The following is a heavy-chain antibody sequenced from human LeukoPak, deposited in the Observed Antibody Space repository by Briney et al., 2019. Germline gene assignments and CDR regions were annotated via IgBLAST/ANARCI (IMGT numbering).Heavy chain of an antibody. V-gene: IGHV1-2*02. CDR2: INPNSGVT. Sequence: PGASAKVSCKASGYIFTGYYMHWVRQAPGQGLEWMGWINPNSGVTNYPQNFQGRVTMTRDTSISTAYMELSRLRSDDTAVYYCAREGDSDYGDYCFDYWGQGTLVTVSS. CDR3: AREGDSDYGDYCFDY. J-gene: IGHJ4*02. D-gene: IGHD4-17*01. CDR1: GYIFTGYY.